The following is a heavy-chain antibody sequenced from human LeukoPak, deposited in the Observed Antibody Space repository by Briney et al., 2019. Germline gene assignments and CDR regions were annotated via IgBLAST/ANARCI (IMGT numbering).Heavy chain of an antibody. Sequence: GGSLGLSCVASGFTFSTNAMSWVRQAPGKGLEWVSAISGSGSRTYYANSVKGRLTISRDNSKNTVYLQMNSLRADDTAVYYCAKELVESTGTTLGFDYWGQGTLVTVSS. D-gene: IGHD1-1*01. CDR3: AKELVESTGTTLGFDY. V-gene: IGHV3-23*01. CDR2: ISGSGSRT. CDR1: GFTFSTNA. J-gene: IGHJ4*02.